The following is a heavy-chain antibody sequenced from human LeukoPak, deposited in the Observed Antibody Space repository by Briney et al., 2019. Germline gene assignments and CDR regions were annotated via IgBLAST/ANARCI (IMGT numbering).Heavy chain of an antibody. CDR3: ARDGGYSYGQRLDY. J-gene: IGHJ4*02. D-gene: IGHD5-18*01. CDR1: GFTFSSYA. CDR2: ISYDGSNK. V-gene: IGHV3-30-3*01. Sequence: GRSLRLSCAASGFTFSSYAMHWVRQAPGKGLEWVAVISYDGSNKYYADSVKGRFTISRDNSKNTLYLQMNSPRAEDTAVYYCARDGGYSYGQRLDYWGQGTLVTVSS.